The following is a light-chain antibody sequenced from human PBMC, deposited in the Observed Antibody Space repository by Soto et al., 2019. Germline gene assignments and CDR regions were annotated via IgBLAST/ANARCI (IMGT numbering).Light chain of an antibody. Sequence: EIVMTQSPATLSVSPGERATLSCRASQSVNIYLAWYQQKPGQAPRLLIHGASNRASGIPDRFSGSGSGTDFTLTISRLEPEDFAVYYCQQYGSSPRTFGQGTKVEIK. CDR1: QSVNIY. V-gene: IGKV3-20*01. J-gene: IGKJ1*01. CDR3: QQYGSSPRT. CDR2: GAS.